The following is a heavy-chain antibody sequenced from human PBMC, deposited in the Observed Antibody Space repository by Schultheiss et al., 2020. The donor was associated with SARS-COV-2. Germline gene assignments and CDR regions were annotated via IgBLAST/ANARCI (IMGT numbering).Heavy chain of an antibody. CDR2: ISSNGGST. CDR3: TTDRIRYWDMDV. Sequence: GGSLRLSCSASGFTFSSYAMHWVRQAPGKGLEYVSAISSNGGSTYYADSVKGRFTISRDNSKNTLYLQMNSLKTEDTAVYYCTTDRIRYWDMDVWGKGTTVTVSS. CDR1: GFTFSSYA. J-gene: IGHJ6*03. D-gene: IGHD1-14*01. V-gene: IGHV3-64*04.